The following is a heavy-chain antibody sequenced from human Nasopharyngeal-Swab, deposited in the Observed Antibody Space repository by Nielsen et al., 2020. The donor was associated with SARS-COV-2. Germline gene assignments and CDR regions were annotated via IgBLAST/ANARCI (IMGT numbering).Heavy chain of an antibody. D-gene: IGHD6-13*01. J-gene: IGHJ3*01. CDR1: GYTLTELS. Sequence: ASVKVSCKVSGYTLTELSMHWVRQAPGQGLEWMGWINPNSGGTNYAQKFQDWVTMTRDTSISTVYMELSRLRSDDTAVYYCARPGLTAALNDAFDLWGQGTMVTVSS. V-gene: IGHV1-2*04. CDR3: ARPGLTAALNDAFDL. CDR2: INPNSGGT.